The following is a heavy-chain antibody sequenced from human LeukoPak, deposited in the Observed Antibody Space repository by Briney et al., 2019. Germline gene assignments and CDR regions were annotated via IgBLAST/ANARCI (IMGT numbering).Heavy chain of an antibody. CDR3: ARAGWFGELYGPLDS. J-gene: IGHJ4*02. Sequence: SETLSLTCAVYGGSLSNSYWSWIRRSPGKGLEWIGEINHSGSTNQNPSLKSRVTISVDTSKNQFSVKLTSVTAADTAVYYCARAGWFGELYGPLDSWGQGTLVTVSS. D-gene: IGHD3-10*01. CDR1: GGSLSNSY. V-gene: IGHV4-34*01. CDR2: INHSGST.